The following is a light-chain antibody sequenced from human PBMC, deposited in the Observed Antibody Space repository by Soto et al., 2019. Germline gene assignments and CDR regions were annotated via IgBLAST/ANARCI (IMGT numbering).Light chain of an antibody. CDR1: QSVSSY. V-gene: IGKV3-11*01. Sequence: EIVLTQSPATLSLSLGERATISCRASQSVSSYLAWYQQKPGQAPRLLIYDASSRATGIPARFSGSGSGTDFTLTISSLEPEDFAVYYWEQGRNTRTFGQGTKVEIK. J-gene: IGKJ1*01. CDR2: DAS. CDR3: EQGRNTRT.